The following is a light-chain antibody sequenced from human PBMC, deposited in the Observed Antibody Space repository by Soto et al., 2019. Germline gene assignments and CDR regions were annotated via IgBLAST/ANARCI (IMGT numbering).Light chain of an antibody. V-gene: IGLV4-60*03. CDR2: LEGSGSY. CDR3: ETWDSSRV. CDR1: SGHSSYI. J-gene: IGLJ3*02. Sequence: QLVLTQSSSASASLGSSVKLTCTLSSGHSSYIIAWHQQQPGKAPRYLMKLEGSGSYNKGSGVPDRFSGSSSGADRYLTISNLQSEDEADYYCETWDSSRVFGGGTKLTVL.